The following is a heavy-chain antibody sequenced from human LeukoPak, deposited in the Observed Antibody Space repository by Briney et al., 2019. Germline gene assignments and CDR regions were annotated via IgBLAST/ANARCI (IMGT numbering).Heavy chain of an antibody. CDR1: GYSISSGYY. CDR3: ARDRVHYYDILTGYSPPHYGMDV. CDR2: IYYSGST. Sequence: SETLSLTCTVSGYSISSGYYWGWIRPPPGKGLEWIGYIYYSGSTYYNPSLKSRVTISVDTSKNQFSLKLSSVTAADTAVYYCARDRVHYYDILTGYSPPHYGMDVWGQGTTVTVSS. D-gene: IGHD3-9*01. V-gene: IGHV4-38-2*02. J-gene: IGHJ6*02.